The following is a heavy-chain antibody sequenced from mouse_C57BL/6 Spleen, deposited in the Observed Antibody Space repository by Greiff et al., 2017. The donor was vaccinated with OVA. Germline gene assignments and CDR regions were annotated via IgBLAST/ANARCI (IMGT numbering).Heavy chain of an antibody. CDR2: IWSGGST. J-gene: IGHJ1*03. Sequence: QVQLQQSGPGLVQPSQSLSITCTVSGFSLTSYGVHWVRQPSGKGLEWLGVIWSGGSTDYNAAFISRLSISKDNSKSQVFFKMNSLQADDTAIYYCAKDGGYFDVWGTGTTVTVSS. CDR1: GFSLTSYG. CDR3: AKDGGYFDV. V-gene: IGHV2-4*01.